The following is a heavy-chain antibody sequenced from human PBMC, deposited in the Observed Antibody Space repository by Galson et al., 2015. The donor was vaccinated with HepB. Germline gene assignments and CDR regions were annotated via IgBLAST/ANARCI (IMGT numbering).Heavy chain of an antibody. J-gene: IGHJ4*02. CDR3: ATGADCSGGSCSEGY. D-gene: IGHD2-8*02. Sequence: SVKVSCKASGGTFNSLSISWVRQAPGQGLEWMGGVVPVFGIGNHAQKFQGRVTITVDKPTTTAYMELTRLTSEDTAIYYCATGADCSGGSCSEGYWGRGTLVTVSS. CDR1: GGTFNSLS. V-gene: IGHV1-69*10. CDR2: VVPVFGIG.